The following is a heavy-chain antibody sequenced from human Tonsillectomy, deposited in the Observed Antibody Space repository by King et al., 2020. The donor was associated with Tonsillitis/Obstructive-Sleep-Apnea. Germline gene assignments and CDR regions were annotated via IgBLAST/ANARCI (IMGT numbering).Heavy chain of an antibody. CDR3: ARDMVFGVVIPSFDY. D-gene: IGHD3-3*01. CDR1: GFTFSSYW. Sequence: VQLVESGGGLVQPGGSLRLSCSASGFTFSSYWMSWVRQAPGNGLEWVANIKQDGSGKYYVDFVKGRFTISRENAKNSLYLQMNSLRAEDTAVYYCARDMVFGVVIPSFDYWGQGTLVTVSS. J-gene: IGHJ4*02. V-gene: IGHV3-7*04. CDR2: IKQDGSGK.